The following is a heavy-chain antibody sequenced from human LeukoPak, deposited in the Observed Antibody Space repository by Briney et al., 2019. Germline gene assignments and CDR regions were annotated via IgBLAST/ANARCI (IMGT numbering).Heavy chain of an antibody. CDR3: ARDRGTKPPGPPFDY. CDR1: GGTFSSYA. Sequence: APVKVSCKASGGTFSSYAISWVRQAPGQGLEWMGRIIPIFGTANYAQKFQGRVTITTDESTSTAYMELSSLRSEDTAVYYCARDRGTKPPGPPFDYWGQGTLVTVSS. J-gene: IGHJ4*02. D-gene: IGHD1-1*01. V-gene: IGHV1-69*05. CDR2: IIPIFGTA.